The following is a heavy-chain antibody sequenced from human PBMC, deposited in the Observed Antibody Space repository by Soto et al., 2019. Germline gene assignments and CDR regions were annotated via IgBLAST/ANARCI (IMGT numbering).Heavy chain of an antibody. CDR2: ISYDGKNE. Sequence: QVQLVESGGGVVQPGRSLRLSCAASGFTFGAYSMHWVRQPPGKGLEWVAVISYDGKNERYTDPVTGRFTVSRDNYKSTMYLQMNSLRSEDTAVYYCARDGYSGRSDGFDIWGQGTMVTVSS. D-gene: IGHD1-26*01. CDR3: ARDGYSGRSDGFDI. V-gene: IGHV3-30*04. CDR1: GFTFGAYS. J-gene: IGHJ3*02.